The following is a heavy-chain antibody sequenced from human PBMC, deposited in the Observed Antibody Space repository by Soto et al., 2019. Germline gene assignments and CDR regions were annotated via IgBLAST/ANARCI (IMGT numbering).Heavy chain of an antibody. CDR3: ARAWINDYGGNSLAFDI. Sequence: SETLSLTCTVSGGSISSGGYYWSWIRQHPGKGLEWIGYIYYSGSTYYNPSLKSRVTISVDTSKNQFSLKLSSVTAADTAVYYCARAWINDYGGNSLAFDIWGQGTMVTVSS. CDR2: IYYSGST. D-gene: IGHD4-17*01. J-gene: IGHJ3*02. CDR1: GGSISSGGYY. V-gene: IGHV4-31*03.